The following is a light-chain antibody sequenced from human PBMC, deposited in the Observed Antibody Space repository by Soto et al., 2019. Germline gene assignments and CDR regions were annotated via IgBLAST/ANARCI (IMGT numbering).Light chain of an antibody. J-gene: IGKJ4*01. CDR1: QDINSW. V-gene: IGKV1D-16*01. CDR2: AAS. Sequence: DVQMTQSPSSLSASVGDRVIITCRASQDINSWLAWYQQKPEKAPKSLIHAASSLQTGVPSRFSGSGSGTDFTLTISSLQPEDSATYYCQQYNIYPLTFGGGTKVEIK. CDR3: QQYNIYPLT.